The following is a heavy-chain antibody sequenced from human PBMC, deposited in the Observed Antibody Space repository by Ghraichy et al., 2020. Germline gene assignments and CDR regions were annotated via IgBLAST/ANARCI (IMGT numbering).Heavy chain of an antibody. V-gene: IGHV4-59*01. D-gene: IGHD6-19*01. Sequence: SETLSLTCTVSGGSISSYYWSWIRQPPGKGLEWIGYIYYSGSTNYNPSLKSRVTISVDTSKNQFSLKLSSVTAADTAVYYCARVLAGPGWDYGMDVCGQGTMVTVSS. CDR1: GGSISSYY. J-gene: IGHJ6*02. CDR3: ARVLAGPGWDYGMDV. CDR2: IYYSGST.